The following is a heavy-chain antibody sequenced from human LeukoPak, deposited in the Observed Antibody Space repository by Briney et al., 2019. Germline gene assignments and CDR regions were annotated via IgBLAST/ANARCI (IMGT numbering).Heavy chain of an antibody. D-gene: IGHD4-23*01. CDR3: ARELLNEGNHLDY. J-gene: IGHJ4*02. V-gene: IGHV4-30-4*01. CDR1: GGSISSGDYY. CDR2: IYYSGST. Sequence: SQTLSLTCTVSGGSISSGDYYWSWIRQPPGKGLEWIGYIYYSGSTYYNPSLKSRVTISVDTSKNQFSLKLSSVTAADTAVYYCARELLNEGNHLDYWGQGTLVTVSS.